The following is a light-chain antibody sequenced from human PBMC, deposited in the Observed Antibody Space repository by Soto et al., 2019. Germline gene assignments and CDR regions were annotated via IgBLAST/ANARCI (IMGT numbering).Light chain of an antibody. CDR3: QQYDNWPLT. V-gene: IGKV3-15*01. Sequence: EIVLTQSPGTLSLSPGERATLSFRASQSVSSYYLAWYQQKPGQAPRLLIYGASTRATGIPARFSGSGSGTEFTLTISSLQSEDFAVYYCQQYDNWPLTFGGGTKVDIK. CDR2: GAS. J-gene: IGKJ4*01. CDR1: QSVSSY.